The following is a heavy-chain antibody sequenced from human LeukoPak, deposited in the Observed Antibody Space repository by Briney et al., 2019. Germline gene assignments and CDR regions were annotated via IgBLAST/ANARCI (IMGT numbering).Heavy chain of an antibody. CDR1: GFTFGDYA. Sequence: GRSLRLSCTASGFTFGDYAMSWVRQAPGKGLEWVGFMKSRTYGGTTEYAASVKGRFTISRDDSKSIAYLQMNSLKTEDTAVYCCAKDILDIWGQGTLVTVSS. J-gene: IGHJ3*02. CDR3: AKDILDI. CDR2: MKSRTYGGTT. V-gene: IGHV3-49*04.